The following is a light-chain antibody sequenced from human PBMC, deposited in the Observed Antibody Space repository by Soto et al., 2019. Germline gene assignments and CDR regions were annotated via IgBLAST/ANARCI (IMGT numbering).Light chain of an antibody. CDR3: SSSAGGSTFV. Sequence: QSALTQPASVSGSPGQSITISCTGTSSDVGSYNLVSWYQQHPGKAPKLMIYEGSKRPSGVSNRFSGSKSDNTASLTISGLQAEDEADYYCSSSAGGSTFVFGGGTKLTVL. CDR2: EGS. V-gene: IGLV2-23*03. CDR1: SSDVGSYNL. J-gene: IGLJ3*02.